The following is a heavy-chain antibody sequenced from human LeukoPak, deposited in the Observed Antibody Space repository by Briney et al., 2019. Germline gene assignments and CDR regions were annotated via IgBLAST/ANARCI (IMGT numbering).Heavy chain of an antibody. V-gene: IGHV3-23*01. CDR1: GFTFSRYA. J-gene: IGHJ3*01. CDR2: ISGSAYNT. D-gene: IGHD3-16*01. CDR3: AKDSSTPFGHHVFDV. Sequence: GGSLRLSCAASGFTFSRYAMSWVRQAPGKGLEWVSGISGSAYNTYYADSVKGRFTISRDNSKNTLYLQVNSLRAEDTAVYYCAKDSSTPFGHHVFDVWGQGTMVSVSS.